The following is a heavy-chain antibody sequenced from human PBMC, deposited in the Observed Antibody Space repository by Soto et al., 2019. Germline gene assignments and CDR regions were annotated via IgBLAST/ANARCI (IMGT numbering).Heavy chain of an antibody. CDR2: IHYGGST. J-gene: IGHJ4*02. Sequence: SETLSLTCTSSSDSVCIRVQSWAWIRQPPGKGLEWIGTIHYGGSTYYNPSLKSRVTISVDTSKNQFSLNLGSVTAADSAVYFCAGQLGYYDYWGQGTLVTVSS. D-gene: IGHD3-16*01. V-gene: IGHV4-39*01. CDR3: AGQLGYYDY. CDR1: SDSVCIRVQS.